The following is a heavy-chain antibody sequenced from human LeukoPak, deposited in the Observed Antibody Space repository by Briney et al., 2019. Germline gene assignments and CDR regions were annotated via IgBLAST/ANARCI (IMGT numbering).Heavy chain of an antibody. CDR3: VRDGEGSIPSDY. J-gene: IGHJ4*02. CDR1: GYSISSGYY. D-gene: IGHD3-10*01. CDR2: ISHSGST. Sequence: SETLSLTCTVSGYSISSGYYWGWIRQPPGKGLEWIGSISHSGSTYYNPSLKSRVTISVDTSKNQFSLKLSSVTAADTAVYYCVRDGEGSIPSDYWGQGTLVTVSS. V-gene: IGHV4-38-2*02.